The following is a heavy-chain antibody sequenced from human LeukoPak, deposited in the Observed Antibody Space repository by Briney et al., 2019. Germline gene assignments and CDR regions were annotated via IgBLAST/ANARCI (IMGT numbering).Heavy chain of an antibody. J-gene: IGHJ4*02. V-gene: IGHV1-2*02. CDR3: ARDSGDYVPFDY. D-gene: IGHD4-17*01. CDR2: INPITGGT. CDR1: GYSFTGYY. Sequence: ASVKVSCKASGYSFTGYYMHWVRQAPGQGLEWMGWINPITGGTSYAQKLQGRVTMTRDTSISTAYMELCRLRCDDTAVYFCARDSGDYVPFDYWGQGTLVTVSS.